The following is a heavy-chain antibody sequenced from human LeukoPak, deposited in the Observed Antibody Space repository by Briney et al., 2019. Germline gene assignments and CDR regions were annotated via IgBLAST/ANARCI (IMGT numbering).Heavy chain of an antibody. CDR1: GFTFSAYA. V-gene: IGHV3-48*03. CDR2: ISSSGSTI. Sequence: PGGALRLSCEASGFTFSAYAMTWVRPAPGKGLERVSYISSSGSTIYYADSVKGRFTISRDNAKNSLYLQMNSLRAEATAVYYCARDSSGWSIWGQGTLVTVSS. J-gene: IGHJ4*02. D-gene: IGHD6-19*01. CDR3: ARDSSGWSI.